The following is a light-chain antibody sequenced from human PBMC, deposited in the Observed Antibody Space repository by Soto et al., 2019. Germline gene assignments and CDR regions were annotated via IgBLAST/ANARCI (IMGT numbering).Light chain of an antibody. Sequence: EIVMTQSPATLSVSTGERATLSCRASQSISSDLAWYQQKPGQAPRLLIYGASTRATGIPARFSGSGSGTEFTLTISSLQSEDFAVYYCQQYNIWPWTFGQRTKVDIK. CDR1: QSISSD. J-gene: IGKJ1*01. CDR2: GAS. V-gene: IGKV3-15*01. CDR3: QQYNIWPWT.